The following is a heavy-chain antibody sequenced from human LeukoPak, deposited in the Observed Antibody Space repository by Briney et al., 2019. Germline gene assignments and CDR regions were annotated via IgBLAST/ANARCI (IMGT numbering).Heavy chain of an antibody. V-gene: IGHV1-24*01. CDR3: ATLEPEPGDFGGLAY. CDR1: GYTLTALA. D-gene: IGHD4-17*01. J-gene: IGHJ4*02. CDR2: FDSEEYDT. Sequence: GASVKVSCKVSGYTLTALALHWVRQAPGKWFEWIGGFDSEEYDTIYAQKFRGRITMTEDTSTDTAYMELSGLYFEDTAVYYCATLEPEPGDFGGLAYWGQGTLVTVSS.